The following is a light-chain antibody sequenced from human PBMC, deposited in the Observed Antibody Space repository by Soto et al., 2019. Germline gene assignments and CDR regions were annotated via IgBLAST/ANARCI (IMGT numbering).Light chain of an antibody. Sequence: AIRMTQSPSSFSASTGDRVTITCRASQGISTYLAWYQQKPGKAPKLLIYAASTLQSGVPSTFSGSGSGTDFTLTISSLQSEDFATYYCQQYYTYPYTFGQGTKLEI. V-gene: IGKV1-8*01. J-gene: IGKJ2*01. CDR1: QGISTY. CDR3: QQYYTYPYT. CDR2: AAS.